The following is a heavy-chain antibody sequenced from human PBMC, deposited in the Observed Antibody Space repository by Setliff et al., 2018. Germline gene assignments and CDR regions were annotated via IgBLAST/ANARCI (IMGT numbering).Heavy chain of an antibody. Sequence: ASVKVSCKASGYTFTDDYMYWVKQAPGKGLEWMGRINPEDGKTVYAEKFQGRVIISADTSIDTVYLEIDSLRSEDTAVYYCAFRRGYIYGLDNWGQGTLVTVSS. CDR2: INPEDGKT. V-gene: IGHV1-69-2*01. D-gene: IGHD5-18*01. CDR1: GYTFTDDY. J-gene: IGHJ4*02. CDR3: AFRRGYIYGLDN.